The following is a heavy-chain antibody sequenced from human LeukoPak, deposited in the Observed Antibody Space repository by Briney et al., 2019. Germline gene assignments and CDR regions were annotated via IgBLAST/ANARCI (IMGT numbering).Heavy chain of an antibody. CDR1: GYTFISHT. J-gene: IGHJ4*02. D-gene: IGHD5-12*01. V-gene: IGHV1-3*01. Sequence: ASVKVSCKASGYTFISHTLHWVRQAPGQRLECMGWINPGTDKTRYSQKFQDRVTITRDTSASTAYMELSSLRSEDTAVYYCAREGGAWILWGQGTLVTVSS. CDR2: INPGTDKT. CDR3: AREGGAWIL.